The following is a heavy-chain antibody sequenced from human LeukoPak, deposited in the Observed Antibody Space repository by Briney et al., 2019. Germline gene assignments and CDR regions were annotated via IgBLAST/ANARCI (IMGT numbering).Heavy chain of an antibody. Sequence: SETLSLTCAVYGGSFSGYYWSWIRQPPGKGLEWIGEINHSGSTNYNPSLKSRVTISVDTSKNQFSLKLSSVTAADTAVYYCARGSRVVGAYWFDPWGQGTLVTVSP. J-gene: IGHJ5*02. D-gene: IGHD1-26*01. V-gene: IGHV4-34*01. CDR2: INHSGST. CDR3: ARGSRVVGAYWFDP. CDR1: GGSFSGYY.